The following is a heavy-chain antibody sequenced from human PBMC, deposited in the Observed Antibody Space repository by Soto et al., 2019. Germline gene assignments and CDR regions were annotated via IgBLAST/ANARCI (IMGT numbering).Heavy chain of an antibody. V-gene: IGHV3-53*04. D-gene: IGHD3-10*01. CDR2: IYSGGST. CDR3: ARAQAELWFGELLSPVGYMDV. J-gene: IGHJ6*03. Sequence: GGSLRLSCAASGFTVSSSYMSWVRQAPGKGLEWVSVIYSGGSTYYADSVKGRFTISRHNSKNTLYLQMNSLRAEDTAVYYCARAQAELWFGELLSPVGYMDVWGKGTTVTVSS. CDR1: GFTVSSSY.